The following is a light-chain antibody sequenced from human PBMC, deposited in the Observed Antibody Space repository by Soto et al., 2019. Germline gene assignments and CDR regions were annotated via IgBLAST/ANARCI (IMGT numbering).Light chain of an antibody. Sequence: QSALTQPRSVSGSPGRAVTISCTGTSSDVGGYDYVSWYQQHPGKVPKLMIYDVSKRPSGVPDRFSGSKSGNTASLTISGLQAEDEADYYCCSYAGSLYAFGTGNKVTVL. CDR2: DVS. CDR3: CSYAGSLYA. V-gene: IGLV2-11*02. CDR1: SSDVGGYDY. J-gene: IGLJ1*01.